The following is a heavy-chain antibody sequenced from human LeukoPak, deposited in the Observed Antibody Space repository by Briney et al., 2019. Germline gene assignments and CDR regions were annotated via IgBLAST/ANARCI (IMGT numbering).Heavy chain of an antibody. D-gene: IGHD2-21*01. V-gene: IGHV4-39*07. CDR3: ARIVETLWRFGYMDV. Sequence: SETLSLTCTVSGGSISSSSYYWGWIRQPPGKGLEWIGSIYYSGSTYYNPSLKSRVTISVDTSKNQFSLKLSSVTAADTAVYYCARIVETLWRFGYMDVWGKGTTVTVSS. CDR2: IYYSGST. J-gene: IGHJ6*03. CDR1: GGSISSSSYY.